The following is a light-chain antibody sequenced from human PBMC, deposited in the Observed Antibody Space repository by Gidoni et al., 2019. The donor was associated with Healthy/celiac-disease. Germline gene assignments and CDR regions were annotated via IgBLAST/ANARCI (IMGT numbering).Light chain of an antibody. J-gene: IGLJ2*01. CDR3: CSYAGSYTHVV. CDR1: SSDVGGYNS. CDR2: DVS. V-gene: IGLV2-11*01. Sequence: QSALTQPRSVSGSPGQSVTISCTGTSSDVGGYNSVSWYQQHPGKAPKLMIYDVSKRPPGVPDRFSGSKSGNTASLTISGLQAEDEADYYCCSYAGSYTHVVFGGGTKLTVL.